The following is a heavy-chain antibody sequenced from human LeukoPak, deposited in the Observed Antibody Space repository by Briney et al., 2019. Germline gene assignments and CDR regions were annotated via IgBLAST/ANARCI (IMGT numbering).Heavy chain of an antibody. V-gene: IGHV4-39*07. CDR1: GVSISRGSNY. D-gene: IGHD3-10*01. CDR3: ARSDGYGLVGI. J-gene: IGHJ3*02. CDR2: IYSRGNT. Sequence: SETLSLTCSVSGVSISRGSNYWGWIRQPPGKTLEWIGSIYSRGNTYYNPSLKSRVIILIDTAKNHFSLNLSSVTAADTAVYYCARSDGYGLVGIWGQGTMVTVSS.